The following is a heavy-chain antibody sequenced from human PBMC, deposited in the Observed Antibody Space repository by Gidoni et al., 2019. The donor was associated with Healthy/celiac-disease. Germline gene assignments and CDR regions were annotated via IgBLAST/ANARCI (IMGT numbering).Heavy chain of an antibody. J-gene: IGHJ4*02. CDR3: ARGDCSGGSCYPLGY. D-gene: IGHD2-15*01. V-gene: IGHV4-30-4*01. Sequence: QVQLQESGPGLVKPSQTRYLTCTVAGGPISSGDYYGSWIRQPPGKGLEWMGYIYYSGSTYYNPSLKSRVTISVDTSKNQFSLKLSSVTAADTAVYYCARGDCSGGSCYPLGYWGQGTLVTVSS. CDR2: IYYSGST. CDR1: GGPISSGDYY.